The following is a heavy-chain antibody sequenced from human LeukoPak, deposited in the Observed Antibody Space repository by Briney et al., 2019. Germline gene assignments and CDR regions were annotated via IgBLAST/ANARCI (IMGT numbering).Heavy chain of an antibody. D-gene: IGHD6-19*01. Sequence: PGGSLRLSCAASGFTFSSYAMSWVRQAPGKGLEWVSAISGSGGSTYYADSVKGRFTISRDNSKNTLYLQMNSLRAEDTAVYYCAKGKVADIAVAGTEYYYYGMDVWGQGTTVTVSS. CDR1: GFTFSSYA. CDR3: AKGKVADIAVAGTEYYYYGMDV. CDR2: ISGSGGST. V-gene: IGHV3-23*01. J-gene: IGHJ6*02.